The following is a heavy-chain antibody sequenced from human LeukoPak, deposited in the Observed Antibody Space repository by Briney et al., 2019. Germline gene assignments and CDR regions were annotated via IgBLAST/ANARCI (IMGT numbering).Heavy chain of an antibody. CDR3: ARDARIPY. Sequence: GGSLRLSCAASGLTFSSYAMHWVRQAPGKGLEWVAVISYDGSNKYYADSVKGRFTISRDNSKNTLYLQMNSLRAEDTAVYYCARDARIPYWGQGTLVTVSS. J-gene: IGHJ4*02. CDR2: ISYDGSNK. V-gene: IGHV3-30-3*01. CDR1: GLTFSSYA.